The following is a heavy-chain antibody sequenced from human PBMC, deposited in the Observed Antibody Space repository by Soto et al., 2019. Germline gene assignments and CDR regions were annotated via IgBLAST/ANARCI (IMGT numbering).Heavy chain of an antibody. CDR1: PGSFSGYH. CDR2: IYQGGSP. V-gene: IGHV4-34*01. D-gene: IGHD6-13*01. Sequence: SQTLSLTFALYPGSFSGYHWSCIPHPPWKGRQWFVAIYQGGSPNYNPSLKSRVTISVVVNKNQISLTLSSVTAADTAVYSCARACIAAAGNRYYYYGMDVWGQGTTVIV. J-gene: IGHJ6*02. CDR3: ARACIAAAGNRYYYYGMDV.